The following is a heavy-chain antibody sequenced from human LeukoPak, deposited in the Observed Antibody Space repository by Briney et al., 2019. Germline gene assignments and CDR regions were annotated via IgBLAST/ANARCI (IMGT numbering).Heavy chain of an antibody. CDR1: GGSISSYY. CDR3: ARPGGFGSPPVFDI. D-gene: IGHD3-10*01. J-gene: IGHJ3*02. Sequence: SETLSLTCTVSGGSISSYYWSWIRQPPGRGLEWIGYIYYSGSTNYNPSLKSRVTISVDTSKNQFSLKLSSVTAADTAVYYCARPGGFGSPPVFDIWGQGTMVTVSS. V-gene: IGHV4-59*08. CDR2: IYYSGST.